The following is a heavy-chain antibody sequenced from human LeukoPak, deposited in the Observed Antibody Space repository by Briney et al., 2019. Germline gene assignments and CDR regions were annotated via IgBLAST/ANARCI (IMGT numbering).Heavy chain of an antibody. V-gene: IGHV3-30*02. CDR2: IRYDGSNK. Sequence: GGSQRLSCAASGFTFSSYGMHWVRQAPGKGLEWVAFIRYDGSNKYYADSVKGRFTISRDNSKNTLNLQMNSLRAEDTAVYYCAKDPTHYRVWDYYETIGLSYWGQGTLVTVSS. D-gene: IGHD3-22*01. J-gene: IGHJ4*02. CDR1: GFTFSSYG. CDR3: AKDPTHYRVWDYYETIGLSY.